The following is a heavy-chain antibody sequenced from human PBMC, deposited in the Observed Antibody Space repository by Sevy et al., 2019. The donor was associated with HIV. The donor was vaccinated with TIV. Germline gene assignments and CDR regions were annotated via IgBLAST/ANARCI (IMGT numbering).Heavy chain of an antibody. CDR1: GFTFSKYP. CDR2: LSFGCGEI. D-gene: IGHD2-8*01. Sequence: GSLRLSCAASGFTFSKYPMSWVRQPPGKGLEWVSTLSFGCGEINYADSVKGRFTISRDNSKSSVYLQMNNLRPEDTAVYYCAREGCTKPHDYWGQGTLVTVSS. J-gene: IGHJ4*02. CDR3: AREGCTKPHDY. V-gene: IGHV3-23*01.